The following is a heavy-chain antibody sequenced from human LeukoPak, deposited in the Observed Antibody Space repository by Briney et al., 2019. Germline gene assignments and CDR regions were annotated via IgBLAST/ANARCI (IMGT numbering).Heavy chain of an antibody. CDR1: GGSISSYY. D-gene: IGHD2-15*01. J-gene: IGHJ4*02. CDR3: AREFNSFLADCSGGQCLFMS. V-gene: IGHV4-59*12. CDR2: IYYSGST. Sequence: SETLSLTCTVSGGSISSYYWNWIRQPPGKGLEWIGYIYYSGSTNYNPSLKSRVTISVDTSKNEFSLKLSSVTAEDTAMYYCAREFNSFLADCSGGQCLFMSWGQGILVTVSS.